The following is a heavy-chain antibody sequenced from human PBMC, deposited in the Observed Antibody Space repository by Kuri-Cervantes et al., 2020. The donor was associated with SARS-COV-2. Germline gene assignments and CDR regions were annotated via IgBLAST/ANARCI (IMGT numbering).Heavy chain of an antibody. CDR2: INPDGSYT. D-gene: IGHD1-1*01. CDR3: VRDGDHWNFDY. Sequence: LKISCAASGFTFSGHWIHWVRQAPGKGLVWVSRINPDGSYTNNADSVKGRFTLSRDNAKNMLFLQMNSLRAEDTAVYYCVRDGDHWNFDYWGQGTLVTVSS. CDR1: GFTFSGHW. V-gene: IGHV3-74*01. J-gene: IGHJ4*02.